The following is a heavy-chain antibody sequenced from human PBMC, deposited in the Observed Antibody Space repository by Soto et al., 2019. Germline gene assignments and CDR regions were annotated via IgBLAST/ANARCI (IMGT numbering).Heavy chain of an antibody. D-gene: IGHD1-26*01. J-gene: IGHJ5*01. CDR1: GFTFSSYG. CDR2: IWDDGGNK. CDR3: ARDALVGATKGGSYWFDS. Sequence: QVQLVESGGGVVQPGKSLRLSCAASGFTFSSYGMNWVRQAPGKGLEWVAVIWDDGGNKYYADSVKGRFTMSRAQSNNTVYLQMNSLRVKDTAVYYCARDALVGATKGGSYWFDSWGQGTLVTVSS. V-gene: IGHV3-33*01.